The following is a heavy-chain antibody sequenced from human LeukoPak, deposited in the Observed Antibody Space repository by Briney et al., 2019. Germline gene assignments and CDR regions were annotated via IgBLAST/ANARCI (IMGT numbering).Heavy chain of an antibody. Sequence: PSETLSLTCTVSGGSISSSSYYWGWIRQPPGKGLEWIGSIYYSGSTYYNPSLKSRVTISVDTSKNQFSLKLSSVTAADTAVYYCARLGTGFVVVPAAIPSDWYFDLWGRGTLVTVSS. D-gene: IGHD2-2*02. J-gene: IGHJ2*01. CDR3: ARLGTGFVVVPAAIPSDWYFDL. CDR1: GGSISSSSYY. CDR2: IYYSGST. V-gene: IGHV4-39*01.